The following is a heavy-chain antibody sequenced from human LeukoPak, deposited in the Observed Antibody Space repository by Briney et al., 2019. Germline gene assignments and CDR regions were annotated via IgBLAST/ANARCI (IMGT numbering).Heavy chain of an antibody. CDR3: ARFPYSSSVNDAFDI. J-gene: IGHJ3*02. V-gene: IGHV5-51*01. D-gene: IGHD6-13*01. CDR1: GSSFTSYW. Sequence: GESLQISCQGSGSSFTSYWIGWVRQMPGKGLEWMGFIYPGDSDTRYSPSFQGQVTISADKSISTAYLQWSSLKASDTAMYYCARFPYSSSVNDAFDIWGQGTMVTVSS. CDR2: IYPGDSDT.